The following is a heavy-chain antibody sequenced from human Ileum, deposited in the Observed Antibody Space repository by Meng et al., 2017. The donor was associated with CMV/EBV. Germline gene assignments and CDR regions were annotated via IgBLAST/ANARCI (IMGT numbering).Heavy chain of an antibody. CDR1: GASVNSDNNY. J-gene: IGHJ4*02. CDR3: TRGNTALWDNDH. Sequence: TVAGASVNSDNNYWSWSRQPPGKGLEFIGYVYYSGSTNYNPFFKGRVTISVDTSKNQFSLKLTSVTAADTAVYYCTRGNTALWDNDHWGQGTLVTVSS. D-gene: IGHD3-16*01. CDR2: VYYSGST. V-gene: IGHV4-61*01.